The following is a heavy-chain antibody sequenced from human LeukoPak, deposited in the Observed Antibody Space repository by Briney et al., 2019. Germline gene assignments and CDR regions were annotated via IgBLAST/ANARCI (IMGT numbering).Heavy chain of an antibody. Sequence: PGGSLRLSCADPGFSLSGYWRSWVRQTLGKGGEWVATIKQDGSKKTYVDSVEGRFTSSRDNAKSSLFLQMDSLRAEDTAVYYCARFGMDAAIDYWGQGTLVTVSS. V-gene: IGHV3-7*01. CDR3: ARFGMDAAIDY. J-gene: IGHJ4*02. CDR2: IKQDGSKK. CDR1: GFSLSGYW. D-gene: IGHD2-15*01.